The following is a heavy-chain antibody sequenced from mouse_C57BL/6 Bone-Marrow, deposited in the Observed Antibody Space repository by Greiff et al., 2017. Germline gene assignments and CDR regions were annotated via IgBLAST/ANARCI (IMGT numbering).Heavy chain of an antibody. J-gene: IGHJ1*03. CDR3: ARDYGSSYEDFDV. Sequence: QVQLQQPGTELVKPGASVKLSCKASGYTFTSYWMHWVKQRPGQGLEWIGNLNPSNGGTNYNEKFKSKATLTVDKSSSTAYMQLSSLASEDSADYCCARDYGSSYEDFDVWGTGTTVTVSS. D-gene: IGHD1-1*01. V-gene: IGHV1-53*01. CDR2: LNPSNGGT. CDR1: GYTFTSYW.